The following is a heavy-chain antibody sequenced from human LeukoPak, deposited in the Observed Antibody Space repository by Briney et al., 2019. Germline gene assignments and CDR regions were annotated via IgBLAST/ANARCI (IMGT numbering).Heavy chain of an antibody. CDR2: IYYSGST. J-gene: IGHJ4*02. CDR1: GGSISSSSYY. D-gene: IGHD2-2*01. Sequence: SETLSLTCTVSGGSISSSSYYWGWIRQPPGQGLEYIGSIYYSGSTYYNPSLKSRVTMAVDTSKNQFSLKLSSVTAADTAVYYCATIVTAAARGFFDYWVQGTLVTVSS. V-gene: IGHV4-39*01. CDR3: ATIVTAAARGFFDY.